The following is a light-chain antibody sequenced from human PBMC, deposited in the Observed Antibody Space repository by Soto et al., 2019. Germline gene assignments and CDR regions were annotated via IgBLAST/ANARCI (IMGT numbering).Light chain of an antibody. J-gene: IGLJ1*01. CDR3: TPCRRGGPYL. CDR2: DVN. Sequence: QSVLTQPASVSGSPGQSITVSCTGISSDVGDSTYVSWYQQHPGKAPRLIISDVNNRPSGVSPRFSGSKSGNTASLTISGVQDEDEEHYFCTPCRRGGPYLFGNGTKLTVL. V-gene: IGLV2-14*03. CDR1: SSDVGDSTY.